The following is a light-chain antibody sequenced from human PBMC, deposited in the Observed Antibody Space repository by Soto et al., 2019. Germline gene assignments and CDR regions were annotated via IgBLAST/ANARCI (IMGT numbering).Light chain of an antibody. J-gene: IGLJ1*01. CDR3: GSWDSSLSAYV. CDR2: DVT. V-gene: IGLV2-14*02. CDR1: SSDIGRYDL. Sequence: QSALAQPASVSGSPGQSITISCTGTSSDIGRYDLVSWYQQYLGKAPKLIIYDVTKRPSGVSDRLSASKSGTSATLGITGFQTGDEADYYCGSWDSSLSAYVFGTGTKLTVL.